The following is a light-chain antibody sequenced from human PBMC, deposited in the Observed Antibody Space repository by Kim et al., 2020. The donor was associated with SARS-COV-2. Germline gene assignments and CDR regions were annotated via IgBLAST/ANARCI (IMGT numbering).Light chain of an antibody. CDR1: QSLLHIDGDSY. CDR3: MQTTHWPPWT. CDR2: KVS. J-gene: IGKJ1*01. Sequence: DVVMTQSPLSLPVALGEPASISCRSSQSLLHIDGDSYLSWFQQRPGQSPRRLIYKVSNGDSGVPDRFGGSGSGTDFTLKISSVEAEDVGIYYCMQTTHWPPWTFGQGTKVDIK. V-gene: IGKV2-30*02.